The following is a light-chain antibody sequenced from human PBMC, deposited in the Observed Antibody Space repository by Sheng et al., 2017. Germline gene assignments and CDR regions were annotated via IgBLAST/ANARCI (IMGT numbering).Light chain of an antibody. CDR2: AAS. V-gene: IGKV1-9*01. CDR1: QDIENY. Sequence: IQLTQSPSSLSASLGDRVTITCRASQDIENYLAWYQQKPGKAPKLLIYAASTLQSGVPSRFSGSGSGTNFTLTISSLQPDDFATYYCQQSNSPPRTFGQGTRLEIK. J-gene: IGKJ2*01. CDR3: QQSNSPPRT.